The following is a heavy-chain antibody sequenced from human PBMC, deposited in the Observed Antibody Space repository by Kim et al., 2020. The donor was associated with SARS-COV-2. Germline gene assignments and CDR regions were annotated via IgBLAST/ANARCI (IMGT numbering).Heavy chain of an antibody. CDR3: ARDSIGGGSYADL. CDR1: GFTFSSYS. V-gene: IGHV3-21*01. J-gene: IGHJ2*01. CDR2: ISSSSSYI. Sequence: GGSLRLSCAASGFTFSSYSMNWVRQAPGKGLEWVSSISSSSSYIYYADSVKGRFTISRDNAKNSLYLQMNSLRAEDTAVYYCARDSIGGGSYADLWGRGTLVTVSS. D-gene: IGHD1-26*01.